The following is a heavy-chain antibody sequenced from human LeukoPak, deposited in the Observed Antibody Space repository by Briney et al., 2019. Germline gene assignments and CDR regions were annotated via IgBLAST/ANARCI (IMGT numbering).Heavy chain of an antibody. V-gene: IGHV6-1*01. J-gene: IGHJ4*02. Sequence: SQTLSLTCAISGDSVSSNSAAWSWIRQSPSRVLEWLGRTYYRSKWYNDYAVSMRGRIIINPDTSKNHFFLQLNSVTPEDTGIYYCAGQKNGWIDYWGQGTLVTVSS. CDR3: AGQKNGWIDY. CDR2: TYYRSKWYN. CDR1: GDSVSSNSAA. D-gene: IGHD6-19*01.